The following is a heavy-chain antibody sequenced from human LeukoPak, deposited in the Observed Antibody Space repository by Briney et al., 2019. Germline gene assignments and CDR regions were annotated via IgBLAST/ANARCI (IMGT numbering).Heavy chain of an antibody. D-gene: IGHD6-13*01. Sequence: GGPLRLSCEASGFTVRSNYMSWVRQAPGKGLEWVSVIYSGGSTYYADSMKGRFTISRDNSKNTLYLQMNSLRVEDTAVYYCARDRDSSSWYGYWGQGTLVTVSS. V-gene: IGHV3-53*01. CDR1: GFTVRSNY. CDR2: IYSGGST. CDR3: ARDRDSSSWYGY. J-gene: IGHJ4*02.